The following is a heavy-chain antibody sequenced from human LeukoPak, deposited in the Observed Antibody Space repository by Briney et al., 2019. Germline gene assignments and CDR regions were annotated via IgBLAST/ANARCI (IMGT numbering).Heavy chain of an antibody. Sequence: GESLKISCKGSGYSFTSYWIGWVRQMPGKRLEWMGFIYPGDSDTRYSPSFQGQVTISADKSISTAYLQWSSLKASDTAVYYCASRHSHDAFDIWGQGAMVTVST. CDR3: ASRHSHDAFDI. D-gene: IGHD5-18*01. CDR2: IYPGDSDT. V-gene: IGHV5-51*01. CDR1: GYSFTSYW. J-gene: IGHJ3*02.